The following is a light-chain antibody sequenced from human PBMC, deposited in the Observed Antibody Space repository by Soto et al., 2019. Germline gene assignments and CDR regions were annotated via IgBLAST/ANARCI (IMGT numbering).Light chain of an antibody. CDR2: AAS. J-gene: IGKJ4*01. V-gene: IGKV1-17*01. CDR3: LQHNSYPLT. Sequence: DIQMTQSPSSLSASVGDRVTITCRASQGIGNDLGWYQQKPGKAPKRLIYAASSFQSGVPSRFSGSGSGTEFTLTISSLQPEDFATYYCLQHNSYPLTFGGGTKLVIK. CDR1: QGIGND.